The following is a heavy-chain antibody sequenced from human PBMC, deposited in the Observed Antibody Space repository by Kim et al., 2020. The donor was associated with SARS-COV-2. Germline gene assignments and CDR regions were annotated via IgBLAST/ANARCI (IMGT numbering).Heavy chain of an antibody. D-gene: IGHD3-9*01. Sequence: ASVKVSCEASGYTFIAYYIHWVRQAPGQGLEWMGRINPNNGDTDYAQEFQGRVTMTRDTSITTAYMELSGLRSDDTVLYFCARGYYDLLTGYGYFDYWGQGTLVTVSS. CDR2: INPNNGDT. V-gene: IGHV1-2*05. J-gene: IGHJ4*02. CDR1: GYTFIAYY. CDR3: ARGYYDLLTGYGYFDY.